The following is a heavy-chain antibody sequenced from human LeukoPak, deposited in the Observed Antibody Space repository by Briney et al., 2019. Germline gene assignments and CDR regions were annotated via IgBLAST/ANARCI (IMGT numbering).Heavy chain of an antibody. CDR3: ARGRSAAGAFSKRPELFDP. J-gene: IGHJ5*02. D-gene: IGHD6-13*01. CDR2: INPKSGGT. Sequence: GSSVKVSCKASGGTFSSYAISWVRQAPGQGLEWMGWINPKSGGTNYAQNFQGRVTMTRDTFISTAYMELNSQRSDDTAVYYCARGRSAAGAFSKRPELFDPWGQGTRVTVSS. V-gene: IGHV1-2*02. CDR1: GGTFSSYA.